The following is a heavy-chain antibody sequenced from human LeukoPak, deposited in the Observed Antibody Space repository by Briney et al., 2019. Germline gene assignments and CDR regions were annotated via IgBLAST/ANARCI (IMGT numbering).Heavy chain of an antibody. J-gene: IGHJ4*02. V-gene: IGHV3-48*04. Sequence: GGSLRLSCAASGFTFSSYSMNWVRQAPGKGLEWVSYISSSSSTIYYADSVKGRFTISRDNAKNSLYLQMNSLRAEDTAVYYCAREHYYGSGSYWGNDYWGQGTLVAVSS. CDR2: ISSSSSTI. CDR1: GFTFSSYS. D-gene: IGHD3-10*01. CDR3: AREHYYGSGSYWGNDY.